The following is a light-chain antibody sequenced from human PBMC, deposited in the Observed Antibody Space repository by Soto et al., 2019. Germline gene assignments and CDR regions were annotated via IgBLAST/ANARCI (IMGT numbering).Light chain of an antibody. J-gene: IGLJ1*01. CDR1: SSNIGAGYD. CDR3: QSYDSSLSVYV. CDR2: GSS. Sequence: QSVLTQPTSVSGAPGQRVTISCTGSSSNIGAGYDVHWYQQLPGTAPKLLIYGSSNRPSGVPDRFSGSKSGTSASLAITGLQVEDEADYYCQSYDSSLSVYVFGTGTKLTVL. V-gene: IGLV1-40*01.